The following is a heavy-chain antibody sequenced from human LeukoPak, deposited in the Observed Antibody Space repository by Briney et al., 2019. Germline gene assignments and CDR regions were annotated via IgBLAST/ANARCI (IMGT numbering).Heavy chain of an antibody. Sequence: PSETLSLTCAVYGGSFSGYYWSWIRQPPGKGLEWIGEINHSGSTNYNPSLKSRVTISVDTSKNQFSLKLSSVTAADTAVYYCARNFRATVIAHNWFDPWGQGTLVTVSS. CDR3: ARNFRATVIAHNWFDP. V-gene: IGHV4-34*01. D-gene: IGHD3-22*01. J-gene: IGHJ5*02. CDR1: GGSFSGYY. CDR2: INHSGST.